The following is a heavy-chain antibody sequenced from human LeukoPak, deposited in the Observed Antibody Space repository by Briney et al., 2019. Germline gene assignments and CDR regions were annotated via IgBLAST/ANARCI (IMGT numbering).Heavy chain of an antibody. D-gene: IGHD6-6*01. V-gene: IGHV1-46*01. CDR1: GYTFTSYY. CDR3: ARGVTLTTRPEIWAGDY. J-gene: IGHJ4*02. Sequence: ASVKVSCEASGYTFTSYYVHWVRQAPGQGLEWVGIINPSGGSRTYAQKFQGRVTMTRDTSTSTVYMELSSLRSEDTAVYYCARGVTLTTRPEIWAGDYWGQGTLVTVPS. CDR2: INPSGGSR.